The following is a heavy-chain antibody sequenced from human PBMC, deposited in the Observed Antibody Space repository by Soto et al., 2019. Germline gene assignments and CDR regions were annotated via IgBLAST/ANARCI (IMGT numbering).Heavy chain of an antibody. D-gene: IGHD4-17*01. J-gene: IGHJ2*01. CDR3: ARPATVTTFNWYFDL. Sequence: SETLSLTCTVSGGSISSSSYYWGWIRQPPGKGLEWIGSIYYSGSTYYNPSLKSRVTISVDTSKNQFSLKLSSVTAADTAVYYCARPATVTTFNWYFDLWGRGTLVTVSS. CDR1: GGSISSSSYY. CDR2: IYYSGST. V-gene: IGHV4-39*01.